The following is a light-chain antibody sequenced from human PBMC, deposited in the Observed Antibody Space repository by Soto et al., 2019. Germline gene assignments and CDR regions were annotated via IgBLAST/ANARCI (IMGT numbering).Light chain of an antibody. CDR3: QQANNMPLT. Sequence: DVQLTQSPSSISASVGDRVTITCRESQGINIWSAWYQQKPGKAPRLLIYGASSLQSGVPLRFSGNGSGTDFTLTISSLQPEDFGDYYCQQANNMPLTFGGGTRVEIK. CDR1: QGINIW. J-gene: IGKJ4*01. CDR2: GAS. V-gene: IGKV1-12*01.